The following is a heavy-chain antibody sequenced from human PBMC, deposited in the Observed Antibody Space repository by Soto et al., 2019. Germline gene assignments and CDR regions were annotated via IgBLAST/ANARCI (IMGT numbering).Heavy chain of an antibody. D-gene: IGHD5-12*01. CDR1: GGSISSGGYY. J-gene: IGHJ4*02. CDR3: AREVGMGGYSGYDQAAVHFDY. V-gene: IGHV4-31*03. CDR2: IYYSWST. Sequence: QVQLQESGPGLVKPSQTLSLTCTVSGGSISSGGYYWSWIRQHPGKGLEWIGYIYYSWSTYYNPSLQSRVTISLDASKNQFSLKLSSVTAADTAVYYCAREVGMGGYSGYDQAAVHFDYWGQGTLVTVSS.